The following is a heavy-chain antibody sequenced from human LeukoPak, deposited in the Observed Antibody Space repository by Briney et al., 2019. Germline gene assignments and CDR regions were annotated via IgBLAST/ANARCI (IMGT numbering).Heavy chain of an antibody. D-gene: IGHD6-19*01. V-gene: IGHV1-2*02. CDR1: GYTFTGYY. J-gene: IGHJ3*02. CDR3: ARVLGGVAVAGTRAFDI. CDR2: INPNSGGT. Sequence: ASVKVSCKASGYTFTGYYMHWVRQAPGQGLEWMGWINPNSGGTNYAQKFQGRVTMTRDTSISTAYMELSGLRSDDTAVYYCARVLGGVAVAGTRAFDIWGQGTMVTVSS.